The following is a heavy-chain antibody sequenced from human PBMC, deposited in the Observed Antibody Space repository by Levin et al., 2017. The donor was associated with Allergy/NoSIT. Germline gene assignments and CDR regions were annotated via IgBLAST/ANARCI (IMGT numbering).Heavy chain of an antibody. CDR3: ARNWRSAFDI. J-gene: IGHJ3*02. V-gene: IGHV3-7*04. CDR2: IKQDGTEK. Sequence: LSLTCAASGFTFSSYWMSWVRQAPGKGLEWVANIKQDGTEKYYVDSVKGRFTISKDNAKNSVSLLMSSLRVEDTAVYYCARNWRSAFDIWGQGTMVTVSS. D-gene: IGHD2-8*02. CDR1: GFTFSSYW.